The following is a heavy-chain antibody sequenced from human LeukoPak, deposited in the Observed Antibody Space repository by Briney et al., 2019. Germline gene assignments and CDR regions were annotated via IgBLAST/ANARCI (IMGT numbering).Heavy chain of an antibody. CDR2: IYHSGST. D-gene: IGHD3-3*01. J-gene: IGHJ4*02. V-gene: IGHV4-30-2*01. CDR3: ARGQKYYDFWSGYFYYFDY. CDR1: GGSISSGGYS. Sequence: PSETLSLTCAVSGGSISSGGYSWSWIRQPPGKGLEWIGYIYHSGSTYYNPSLKSRVTISVDRSKNQFSLKLSSVTAADTAVYYCARGQKYYDFWSGYFYYFDYWGQGTRVTVSS.